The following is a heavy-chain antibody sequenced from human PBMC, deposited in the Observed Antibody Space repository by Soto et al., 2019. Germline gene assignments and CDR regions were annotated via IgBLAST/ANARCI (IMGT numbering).Heavy chain of an antibody. CDR1: GFTFRDYY. CDR2: ISSSGSTI. Sequence: QVQLVESGGGLVEPGGSLRLSCAASGFTFRDYYMNWIRQAPGKGLEWISYISSSGSTIYYADSVKGRFTISRDNAKNSLYLQMNSLRAEDTAVYYCARDHKGGYYYYGMDVWGQGTTVTVSS. CDR3: ARDHKGGYYYYGMDV. V-gene: IGHV3-11*04. J-gene: IGHJ6*02.